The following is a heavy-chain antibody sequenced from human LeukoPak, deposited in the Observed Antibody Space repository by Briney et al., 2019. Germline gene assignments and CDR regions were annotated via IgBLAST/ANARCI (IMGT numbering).Heavy chain of an antibody. Sequence: PSETLSLTCAVSGGSISSGGYSWSWIRQPPGKGLEWIGYIYHSGSTYYNPSLKSRVTISVDRSKNQFSLKLSSVTAADTAVYYCASMRGGYGYMDVWGKGTTVTVSS. CDR3: ASMRGGYGYMDV. CDR2: IYHSGST. D-gene: IGHD5-12*01. CDR1: GGSISSGGYS. J-gene: IGHJ6*03. V-gene: IGHV4-30-2*01.